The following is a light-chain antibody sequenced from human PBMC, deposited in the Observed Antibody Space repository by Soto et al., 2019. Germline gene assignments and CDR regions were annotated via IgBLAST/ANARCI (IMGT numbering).Light chain of an antibody. CDR3: QQYNSYSWT. CDR1: QDINSR. CDR2: KAS. J-gene: IGKJ1*01. V-gene: IGKV1-5*03. Sequence: DIQMTQFPSSLSASVGDRVTITCRASQDINSRLAWYQQKPGKAPKLLIYKASSLESGVPSRFSGSGSGTEFTLTISSLQPDDFATYYCQQYNSYSWTFGQGTKVDIK.